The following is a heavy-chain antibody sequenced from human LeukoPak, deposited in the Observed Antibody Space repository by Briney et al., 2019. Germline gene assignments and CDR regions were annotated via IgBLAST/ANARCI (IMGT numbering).Heavy chain of an antibody. Sequence: SETLSLTCTVSGGSISSYYWSWIRQPPGKGLEWIGYIYYSGSTNYNPSLKSRVTISVDTSKNQFSLKLSSVTAADTAVYYCARARWVLLLTDAFDIWGQGTMVTVSS. V-gene: IGHV4-59*01. CDR2: IYYSGST. CDR1: GGSISSYY. CDR3: ARARWVLLLTDAFDI. D-gene: IGHD1-26*01. J-gene: IGHJ3*02.